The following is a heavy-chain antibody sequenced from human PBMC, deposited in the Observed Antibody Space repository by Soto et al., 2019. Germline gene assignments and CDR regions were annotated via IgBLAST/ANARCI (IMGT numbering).Heavy chain of an antibody. V-gene: IGHV4-59*01. Sequence: PSETLSLTCTVSGGSIGTNYWSWIRQPPGKGLEWIGYISNSGNTNYNHSLKSRVTISVDTSKNQFSLKLSSVTAADTAVFYCARDRGSIAARFDYWGQGTLVTVSS. CDR1: GGSIGTNY. D-gene: IGHD6-6*01. J-gene: IGHJ4*02. CDR3: ARDRGSIAARFDY. CDR2: ISNSGNT.